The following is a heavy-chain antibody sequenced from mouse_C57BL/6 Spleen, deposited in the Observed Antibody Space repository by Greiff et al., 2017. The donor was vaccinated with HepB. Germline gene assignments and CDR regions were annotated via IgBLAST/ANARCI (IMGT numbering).Heavy chain of an antibody. Sequence: QVQLQQPGTELVKPGASVKLSCKASGYTFTSYWMHWVKQRPGQGLEWIGNINPSNGGTNYNEKFKSKATLTVDKSSSTAYMQLSSLTSEDSAVYYCATLMYYYGSSYVDFDYWGQGTTLTVSS. J-gene: IGHJ2*01. V-gene: IGHV1-53*01. CDR3: ATLMYYYGSSYVDFDY. CDR2: INPSNGGT. D-gene: IGHD1-1*01. CDR1: GYTFTSYW.